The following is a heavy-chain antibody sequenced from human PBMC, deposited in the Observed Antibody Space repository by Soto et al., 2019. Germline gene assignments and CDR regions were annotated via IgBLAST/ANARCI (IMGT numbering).Heavy chain of an antibody. Sequence: EVQLLESGGGFIHPGGSLRLSCAASGFSFSSFAMNWVRQAPGKGLEWVSIISGSADSTFYADPVKGRFTIARDNSKRTLYLQINSLRAEDTAVYYCAKTRGAMIYAITVYGMDVWGQGTTVTVSS. V-gene: IGHV3-23*01. CDR3: AKTRGAMIYAITVYGMDV. CDR1: GFSFSSFA. D-gene: IGHD2-8*01. J-gene: IGHJ6*02. CDR2: ISGSADST.